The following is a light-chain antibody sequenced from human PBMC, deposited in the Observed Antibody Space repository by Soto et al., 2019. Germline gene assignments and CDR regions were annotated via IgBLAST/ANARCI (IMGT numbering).Light chain of an antibody. CDR1: ETVPSSY. J-gene: IGKJ4*01. V-gene: IGKV3-20*01. Sequence: EIVLTQSPGTLSLSAGESATLSCRASETVPSSYLAWFQQRPSQAPRLLIYGASNRATDVPDRFSGSGSGAEFSLTINGLEPEDFAVYICQQYGNSPLTFGGGTRIEIK. CDR3: QQYGNSPLT. CDR2: GAS.